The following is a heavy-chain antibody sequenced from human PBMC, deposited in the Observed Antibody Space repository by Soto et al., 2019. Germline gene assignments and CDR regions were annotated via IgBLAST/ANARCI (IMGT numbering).Heavy chain of an antibody. CDR1: GFTFSTYA. CDR2: ISGSGDGT. CDR3: AKNGDFWSWGMDV. D-gene: IGHD3-3*01. V-gene: IGHV3-23*01. J-gene: IGHJ6*02. Sequence: SLRLSCAASGFTFSTYAMAWVRQAPGKGLEWVAIISGSGDGTYYVDSVKGRFTISRDNSRNTLNLQMNSLRAEDTAVYYCAKNGDFWSWGMDVWGQGTTVTVSS.